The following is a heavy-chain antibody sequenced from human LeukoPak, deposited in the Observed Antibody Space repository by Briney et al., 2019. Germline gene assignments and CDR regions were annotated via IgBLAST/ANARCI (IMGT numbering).Heavy chain of an antibody. V-gene: IGHV1-8*01. CDR1: GYTFTSYD. J-gene: IGHJ3*02. Sequence: ASVKVSCKASGYTFTSYDINWVRQATGQGLEWMGWMNPNSGNTGYAQKFQGRDTMTRNTSISTAYMELSSLRSEDTAVYYCTRITVVNDAFDIWGQGTMVTVSS. CDR3: TRITVVNDAFDI. D-gene: IGHD2-15*01. CDR2: MNPNSGNT.